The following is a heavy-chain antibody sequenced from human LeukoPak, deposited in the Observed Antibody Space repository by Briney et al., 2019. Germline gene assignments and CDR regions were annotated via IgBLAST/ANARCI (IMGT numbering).Heavy chain of an antibody. J-gene: IGHJ4*02. CDR2: ISGSGGST. Sequence: GGSLRLSCAASGFTFSSYAMNWVRQAPGKGLEWVSAISGSGGSTYYADSVKGRFTFSRDNSKNTLYLQMNSLRAEDTAVYYCAKDAGPQIYDYVWGSYRPPYFNYWGQGTLVTVSS. D-gene: IGHD3-16*02. CDR1: GFTFSSYA. CDR3: AKDAGPQIYDYVWGSYRPPYFNY. V-gene: IGHV3-23*01.